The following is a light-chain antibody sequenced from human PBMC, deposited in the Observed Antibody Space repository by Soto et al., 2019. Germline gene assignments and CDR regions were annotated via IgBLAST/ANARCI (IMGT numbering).Light chain of an antibody. CDR3: QHYGSSSYT. J-gene: IGKJ2*01. CDR2: GAS. V-gene: IGKV3-20*01. CDR1: QSVSSTY. Sequence: DIVLTQSPGTLSLSPGERATLSCRVSQSVSSTYLAWYQHKPGQAPRILIFGASNRATGIPDGFSGSGSGTDFTLTISRLEPEDCAVYYCQHYGSSSYTFGQGTKLEIK.